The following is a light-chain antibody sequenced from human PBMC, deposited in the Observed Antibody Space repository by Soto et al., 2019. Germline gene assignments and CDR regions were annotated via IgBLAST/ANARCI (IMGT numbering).Light chain of an antibody. CDR2: DVS. Sequence: QSVLTQPASVSGSPGQSITIYCTGTSSDVGGYNYVSWYQQHPGKAPKLMIYDVSNRPSGVSNRFSGSKSGNTASLTISGLQAEDGADYYCSSYTTSSTLVVFGGGTKLTVL. CDR3: SSYTTSSTLVV. CDR1: SSDVGGYNY. V-gene: IGLV2-14*01. J-gene: IGLJ2*01.